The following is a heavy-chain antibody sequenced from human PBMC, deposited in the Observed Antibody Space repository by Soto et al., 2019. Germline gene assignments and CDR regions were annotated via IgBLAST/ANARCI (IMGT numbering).Heavy chain of an antibody. CDR3: ARRARTATTNWGAFDV. CDR1: GFTFNTYV. CDR2: ISYSADKT. V-gene: IGHV3-23*01. J-gene: IGHJ3*01. D-gene: IGHD1-7*01. Sequence: EVQLLESGGGLVQPGGSLRLSCAASGFTFNTYVMNWVRQAPGKGLEWVSTISYSADKTHYADSVKGRFTISRDNSRVTLFLQMNSLRADDASVYYCARRARTATTNWGAFDVWGQGTMVTVSS.